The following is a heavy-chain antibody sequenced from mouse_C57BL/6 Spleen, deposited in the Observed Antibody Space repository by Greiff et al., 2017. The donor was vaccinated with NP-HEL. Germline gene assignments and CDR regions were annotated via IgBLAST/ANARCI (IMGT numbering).Heavy chain of an antibody. V-gene: IGHV1-19*01. CDR3: ARWGDGYHEGAMDY. J-gene: IGHJ4*01. D-gene: IGHD2-3*01. CDR2: INPYNGGT. CDR1: GYTFTDYY. Sequence: VQLQQSGPVLVKPGASVKMSCKASGYTFTDYYMNWVKQSHGKSLEWIGVINPYNGGTSYNQKFKGKATLTVDKSSSTAYMKLNSLTSEDSAVYYCARWGDGYHEGAMDYWGQGTSVTVSS.